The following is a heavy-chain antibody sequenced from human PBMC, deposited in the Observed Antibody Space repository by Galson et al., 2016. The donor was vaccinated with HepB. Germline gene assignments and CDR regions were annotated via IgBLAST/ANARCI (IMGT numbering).Heavy chain of an antibody. CDR1: GGSIMTYY. CDR3: ARDRGYCPNGVCFWFDP. J-gene: IGHJ5*02. D-gene: IGHD2-8*01. V-gene: IGHV4-4*07. Sequence: SETLSLTCNVSGGSIMTYYWSWIRQPAAKELEWIGRIYSDGSTNYNPSLKSRVSMSVDTSKNKVFLNLTSVTAADTAVYYCARDRGYCPNGVCFWFDPWGQGALVTVSS. CDR2: IYSDGST.